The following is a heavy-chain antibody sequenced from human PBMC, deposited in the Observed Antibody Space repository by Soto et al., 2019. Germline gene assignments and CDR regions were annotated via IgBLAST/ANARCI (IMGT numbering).Heavy chain of an antibody. CDR1: VFTFSSYA. V-gene: IGHV3-23*01. CDR2: ISGSGGST. J-gene: IGHJ6*02. Sequence: WWSLRLSCSASVFTFSSYAMSWCRQAPGKGLEWASAISGSGGSTYYADSVKGRFTISRDNSKNTLYLQMNSLRAEDTAVYYCAKWYGYCSGGSCYNSQWPHQTNYGMDVWGQGTTVTVSS. CDR3: AKWYGYCSGGSCYNSQWPHQTNYGMDV. D-gene: IGHD2-15*01.